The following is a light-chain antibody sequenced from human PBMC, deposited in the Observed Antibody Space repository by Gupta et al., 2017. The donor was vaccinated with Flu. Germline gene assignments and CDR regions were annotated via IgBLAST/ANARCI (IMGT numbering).Light chain of an antibody. Sequence: SYVLTQSPSVSVAPGPTATLTCGEKNIGREAVHWYQQKPGQAPVLVVYDDSDRPSGTPERFSGSKSGNTATLTISRVEAGDEADYYCQVWDSISDHRVFGGGTKLTVL. J-gene: IGLJ3*02. CDR1: NIGREA. V-gene: IGLV3-21*02. CDR3: QVWDSISDHRV. CDR2: DDS.